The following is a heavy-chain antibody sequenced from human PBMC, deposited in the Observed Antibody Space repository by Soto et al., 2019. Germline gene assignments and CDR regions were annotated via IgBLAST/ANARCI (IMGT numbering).Heavy chain of an antibody. J-gene: IGHJ4*02. V-gene: IGHV1-2*02. CDR2: INPNGGGT. Sequence: ASVKVSCKASGYTFTGYYMHWVRQAPGQGLEWMGWINPNGGGTNYAQKFQGRVTMTRDTSISTAYMELSRLRSDDTAVYYCARDWQWLALYYFDYWGQGTLVTVYS. D-gene: IGHD6-19*01. CDR1: GYTFTGYY. CDR3: ARDWQWLALYYFDY.